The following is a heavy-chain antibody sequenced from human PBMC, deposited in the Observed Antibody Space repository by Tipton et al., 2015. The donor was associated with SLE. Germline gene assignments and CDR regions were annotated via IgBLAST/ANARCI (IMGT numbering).Heavy chain of an antibody. Sequence: QLVQSGAEVKKPGESLKISCKGSGYTFTTYWIGWGRQMPGKGLEWMGIIYPGDSDTKYSPSFQGQVPISADKSISTAYLQWSSLKASDTALYYYARQLDLTGDVDVCGQVTLFAVSS. J-gene: IGHJ4*02. CDR2: IYPGDSDT. CDR1: GYTFTTYW. CDR3: ARQLDLTGDVDV. V-gene: IGHV5-51*01. D-gene: IGHD7-27*01.